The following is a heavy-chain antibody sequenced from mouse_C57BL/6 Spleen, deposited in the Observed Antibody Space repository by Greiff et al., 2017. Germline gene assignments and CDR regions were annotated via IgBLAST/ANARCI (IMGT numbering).Heavy chain of an antibody. CDR3: ARYYYGNYYAMDY. Sequence: QVQLQQPGAELVRPGTSVKLSCKASGYTFTSYWMHWVKQRPGQGLEWVGVIDPSDSYTNYNQKFKGKATLTVDTSSSTAYMQLSSLTSEDSAVYYCARYYYGNYYAMDYWGQGTSVTVSS. D-gene: IGHD2-1*01. V-gene: IGHV1-59*01. CDR1: GYTFTSYW. CDR2: IDPSDSYT. J-gene: IGHJ4*01.